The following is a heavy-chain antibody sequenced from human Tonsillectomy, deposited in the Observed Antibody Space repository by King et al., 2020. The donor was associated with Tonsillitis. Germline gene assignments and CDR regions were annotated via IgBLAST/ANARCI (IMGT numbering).Heavy chain of an antibody. CDR3: ARDGQWLRY. J-gene: IGHJ4*02. Sequence: VQLVESGGGLVKPGGSLRLSCASSGCTFSDFYMTWIRQAPGKGLEGLLYICSRSSFTKYADSVKGRFTISRDNAKNSLYLQMNSLRAEDTAVYYCARDGQWLRYWGQGALVTVSS. V-gene: IGHV3-11*06. CDR1: GCTFSDFY. D-gene: IGHD6-19*01. CDR2: ICSRSSFT.